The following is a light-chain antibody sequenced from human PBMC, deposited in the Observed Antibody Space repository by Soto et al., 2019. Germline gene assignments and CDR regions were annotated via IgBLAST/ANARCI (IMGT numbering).Light chain of an antibody. CDR2: VAS. CDR3: QQYGSSPYT. J-gene: IGKJ2*01. Sequence: EIVLTQSPGTLYLSPGERATLSCRASQSVSSSYLAWYQQKPGQAPRLLIYVASSRATGIPDRFSGSGSGTDFTLTISRLEPEDFAVYYCQQYGSSPYTFGQGTKLEI. CDR1: QSVSSSY. V-gene: IGKV3-20*01.